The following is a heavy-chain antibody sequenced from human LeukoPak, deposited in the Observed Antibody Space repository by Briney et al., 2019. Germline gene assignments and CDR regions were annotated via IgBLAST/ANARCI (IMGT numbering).Heavy chain of an antibody. V-gene: IGHV4-59*01. D-gene: IGHD3-22*01. Sequence: SETLSLTCTVSGGSISTYYWSWIRQPPGKGLQWIGYIYYSGSTNYNPSLKSRVTISVDTSKNQFSLKLSSVTAADTAVYYCARGGWNKFDYWGQGTLVTVSS. J-gene: IGHJ4*02. CDR3: ARGGWNKFDY. CDR1: GGSISTYY. CDR2: IYYSGST.